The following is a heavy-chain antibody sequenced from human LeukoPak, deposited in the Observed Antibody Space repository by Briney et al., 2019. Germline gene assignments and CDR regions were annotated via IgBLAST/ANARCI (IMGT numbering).Heavy chain of an antibody. CDR2: INPNSGGT. CDR1: GYTFTGYY. D-gene: IGHD1-7*01. CDR3: ARVAVGTGTVYYFDY. J-gene: IGHJ4*02. Sequence: ASVKVSCKASGYTFTGYYMHWVRQAPGQGLEWMGWINPNSGGTNYAQKFQGRVTMTRDTSISTACMELRSLRSDDTAVYYCARVAVGTGTVYYFDYWGQGTLVTVSS. V-gene: IGHV1-2*02.